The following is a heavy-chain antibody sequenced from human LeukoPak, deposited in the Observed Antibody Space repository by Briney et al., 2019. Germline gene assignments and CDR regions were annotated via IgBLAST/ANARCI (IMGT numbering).Heavy chain of an antibody. J-gene: IGHJ4*02. Sequence: GGSLTLSCAASGFTFSSYVMHWVRQAPGKGLEYVSAITGNGGSTYNADPVKGRFTISRDNSKNTLYLQMASLRAEDMAVYYCPRGCGGACRVIDYWGQGTLVTVSS. CDR1: GFTFSSYV. V-gene: IGHV3-64*02. CDR3: PRGCGGACRVIDY. CDR2: ITGNGGST. D-gene: IGHD2-21*02.